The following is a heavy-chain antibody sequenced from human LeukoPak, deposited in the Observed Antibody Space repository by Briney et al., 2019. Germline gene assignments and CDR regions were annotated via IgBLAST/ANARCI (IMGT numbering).Heavy chain of an antibody. CDR3: ARVQESQIDYYFDY. V-gene: IGHV1-18*01. J-gene: IGHJ4*02. CDR2: ISAKNGDT. CDR1: NYTFITYD. Sequence: ASVKVSCKASNYTFITYDINWVRQAPGQGLEWMGWISAKNGDTNYSQKFQGRVTMTTDTSATTAYMELRSLISDDTAVYYCARVQESQIDYYFDYWGQGTLVTVSS. D-gene: IGHD3-9*01.